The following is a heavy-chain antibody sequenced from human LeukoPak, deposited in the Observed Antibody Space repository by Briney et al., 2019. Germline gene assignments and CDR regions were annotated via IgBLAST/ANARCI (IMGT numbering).Heavy chain of an antibody. Sequence: SETLSLTCTVSGGSITSYYWSWIRQSPGKGLEWIGYIYFIGNTYYNPSLTGRVTISVDTSKNQVSLRLSSVTAADTAVYYCARQGSGGRSFDVWGQGTMVTVSS. CDR2: IYFIGNT. CDR3: ARQGSGGRSFDV. J-gene: IGHJ3*01. CDR1: GGSITSYY. D-gene: IGHD1-26*01. V-gene: IGHV4-59*08.